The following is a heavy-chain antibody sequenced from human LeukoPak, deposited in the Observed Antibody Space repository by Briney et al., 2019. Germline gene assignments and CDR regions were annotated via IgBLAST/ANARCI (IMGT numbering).Heavy chain of an antibody. Sequence: SETLSLTCTVSGGSISSGSYYWSWIRQPAGKGLEWIGRIHTSGSTNYNPSLKSRVTISVDTSKNQFSLKLSSVTAADTAVYYCARDLFGSGSYFDYWGQGTLVTVSS. V-gene: IGHV4-61*02. CDR2: IHTSGST. D-gene: IGHD3-10*01. J-gene: IGHJ4*02. CDR1: GGSISSGSYY. CDR3: ARDLFGSGSYFDY.